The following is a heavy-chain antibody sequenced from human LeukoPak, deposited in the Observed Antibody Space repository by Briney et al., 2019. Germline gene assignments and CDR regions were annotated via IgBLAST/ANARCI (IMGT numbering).Heavy chain of an antibody. D-gene: IGHD1-26*01. V-gene: IGHV3-20*04. CDR1: GFTFDDYG. CDR3: ARDRIVGTPSNGGWFDP. CDR2: INWNGGST. Sequence: GGSLRLPCAASGFTFDDYGMSWVRQAPGKGLEWVSGINWNGGSTGYADSVKGRFTISRDNAKNSLYLQMNSLRAEDTALYYCARDRIVGTPSNGGWFDPWGQGTLVTVSS. J-gene: IGHJ5*02.